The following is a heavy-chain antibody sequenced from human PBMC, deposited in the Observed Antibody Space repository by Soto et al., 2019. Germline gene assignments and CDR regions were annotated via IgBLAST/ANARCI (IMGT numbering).Heavy chain of an antibody. D-gene: IGHD3-9*01. CDR1: GFTFSSYG. CDR2: ISYDGSNK. CDR3: AKDRRRILTGLLDY. V-gene: IGHV3-30*18. J-gene: IGHJ4*02. Sequence: GGSLRLSCAASGFTFSSYGMHWVRQAPGKGLEWVAVISYDGSNKYYADSVKGRFTISRDNSKNTLYLQMNSLRAEDTAVYYCAKDRRRILTGLLDYWGQGTLVTVSS.